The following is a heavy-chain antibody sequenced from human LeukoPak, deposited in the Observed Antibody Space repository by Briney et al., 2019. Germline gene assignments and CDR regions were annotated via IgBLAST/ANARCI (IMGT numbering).Heavy chain of an antibody. CDR2: ISGSGGST. J-gene: IGHJ4*02. D-gene: IGHD3-10*01. V-gene: IGHV3-23*01. Sequence: GGSLRLSCAASGFTFSSYGMSWVRQAPGKGLEWVSAISGSGGSTYYADSVKGRFTISRDNSKNTLYLQMNSLRAEDTAVYYCAKGYYGSGIMDYFDYWGQGTLVTVSS. CDR3: AKGYYGSGIMDYFDY. CDR1: GFTFSSYG.